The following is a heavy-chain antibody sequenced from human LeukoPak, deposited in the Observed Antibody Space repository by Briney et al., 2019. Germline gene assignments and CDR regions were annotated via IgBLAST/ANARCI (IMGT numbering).Heavy chain of an antibody. J-gene: IGHJ6*03. CDR1: GFTFSTYW. V-gene: IGHV3-23*01. Sequence: GGSLRLSCAASGFTFSTYWMTWVRQAPGKGLEWVSVITDSGRSTYYTDSVKGRFTISRDNSRNTLYLQMNSLRVEDTAIYYCARDSGLRWFGENYYYMDVWGKGTTVTISS. CDR2: ITDSGRST. D-gene: IGHD3-10*01. CDR3: ARDSGLRWFGENYYYMDV.